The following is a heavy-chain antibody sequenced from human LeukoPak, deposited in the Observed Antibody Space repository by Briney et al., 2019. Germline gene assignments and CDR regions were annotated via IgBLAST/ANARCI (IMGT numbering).Heavy chain of an antibody. V-gene: IGHV3-23*01. Sequence: GGSLRLSCAASGFTFSSYAMSWVRQAPGKGLEWVSAISGSGGSTYYADSVKGRFTISRDNSKTTLYLQMSSLRAEDTAVYYCAKDVAPGYSSGWFDYWGQGTPVTVSS. CDR1: GFTFSSYA. CDR3: AKDVAPGYSSGWFDY. D-gene: IGHD6-19*01. CDR2: ISGSGGST. J-gene: IGHJ4*02.